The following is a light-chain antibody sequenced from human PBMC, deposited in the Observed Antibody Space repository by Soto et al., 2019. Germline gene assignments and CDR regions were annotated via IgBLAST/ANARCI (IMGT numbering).Light chain of an antibody. CDR1: QSVTSNY. Sequence: EIVLTQSPGTLSLSPGERVTLSCRASQSVTSNYLAWYQQKPGQAPRLLIYGASTRAAGVPDRFSGSGSGTDFTLTITRLEPEDFAVYYCQQYGRSPLLYTFGQGTKVGVK. CDR2: GAS. V-gene: IGKV3-20*01. CDR3: QQYGRSPLLYT. J-gene: IGKJ2*01.